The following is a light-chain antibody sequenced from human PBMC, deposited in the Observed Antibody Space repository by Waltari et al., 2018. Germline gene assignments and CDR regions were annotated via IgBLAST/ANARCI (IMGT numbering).Light chain of an antibody. Sequence: QSVLTQPPSVSGTPGQGVTISCSGSSSNIGTNYVYWYQQLPRTAPNLLIFRNDQRPSGVPDRFSASKSGTSASLAISGLRSEDEADYYCAAWDDGLSGPVFGGGTKPTVL. J-gene: IGLJ3*02. CDR3: AAWDDGLSGPV. CDR2: RND. CDR1: SSNIGTNY. V-gene: IGLV1-47*01.